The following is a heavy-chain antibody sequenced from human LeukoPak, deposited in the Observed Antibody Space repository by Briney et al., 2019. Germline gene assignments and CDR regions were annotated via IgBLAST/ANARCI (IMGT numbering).Heavy chain of an antibody. V-gene: IGHV4-30-2*01. Sequence: SETLSLTCTVSGGSISSGGYYWSWIRQPPGKGLEWIGYIYHSGSTYYNPSLKSRVTISVDRSKNQFSLKLSSVTAADTAVYYCARGVLLALFDPWGQGTLVTVSS. CDR2: IYHSGST. J-gene: IGHJ5*02. CDR3: ARGVLLALFDP. D-gene: IGHD2-21*01. CDR1: GGSISSGGYY.